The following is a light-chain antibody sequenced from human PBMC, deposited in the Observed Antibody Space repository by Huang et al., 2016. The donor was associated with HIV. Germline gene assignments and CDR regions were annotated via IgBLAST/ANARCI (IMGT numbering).Light chain of an antibody. CDR2: GAS. V-gene: IGKV3-15*01. Sequence: ETVMTQSPATLCVSPGEGATLSCRASQSVNSNLAWYQQQPGQAPRLLIYGASTRATGIPGRFSGSGSGTEFTLTISSLQSEDFAVYYCLQYNKWHPYTFGQGTNHEIK. CDR3: LQYNKWHPYT. CDR1: QSVNSN. J-gene: IGKJ2*01.